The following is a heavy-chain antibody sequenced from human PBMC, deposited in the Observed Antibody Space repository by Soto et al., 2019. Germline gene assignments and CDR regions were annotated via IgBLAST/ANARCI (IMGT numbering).Heavy chain of an antibody. V-gene: IGHV3-23*01. CDR2: ISGSGGST. Sequence: EVQLLESGGGLVQPGGSLRLSCAASGFTFSSYAMSWVRQAPGKGLEWVSAISGSGGSTYYADSVKGRFTISRDNYKNTLYLQMNSLRAEDTAVYYCAKVKGVLLWFGEPQDYWGQGTLVTVSS. CDR3: AKVKGVLLWFGEPQDY. J-gene: IGHJ4*02. CDR1: GFTFSSYA. D-gene: IGHD3-10*01.